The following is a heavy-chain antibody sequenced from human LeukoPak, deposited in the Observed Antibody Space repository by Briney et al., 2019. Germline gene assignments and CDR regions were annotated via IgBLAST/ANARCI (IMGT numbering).Heavy chain of an antibody. CDR2: INAGNGNT. V-gene: IGHV1-3*01. CDR3: ARGLERRPPYDY. CDR1: GYTFTSYA. D-gene: IGHD1-1*01. J-gene: IGHJ4*02. Sequence: ASVKVSCKASGYTFTSYAMHWVRQAPGQRREWMGWINAGNGNTKYSQKFQDRVTITRDTSASTAYMELSSLRSEDTAVYYCARGLERRPPYDYWGQGTLVTVSS.